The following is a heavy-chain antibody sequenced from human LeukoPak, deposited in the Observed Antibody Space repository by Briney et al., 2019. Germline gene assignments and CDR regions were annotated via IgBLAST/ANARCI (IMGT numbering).Heavy chain of an antibody. D-gene: IGHD2-15*01. CDR2: IDPSDSYT. V-gene: IGHV5-10-1*01. J-gene: IGHJ4*02. Sequence: GESLKISCKGSGYSFTSYWIGWVRQMPGKGLEWMGRIDPSDSYTNYSPSFQGHVTISADKSISTAYLQWSILKASDTAMCYCAKLFAIYCSGGRFYNDHWGQGTLVTVSS. CDR1: GYSFTSYW. CDR3: AKLFAIYCSGGRFYNDH.